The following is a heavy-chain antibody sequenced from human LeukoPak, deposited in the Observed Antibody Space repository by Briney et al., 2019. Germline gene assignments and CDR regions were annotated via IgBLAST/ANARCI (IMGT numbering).Heavy chain of an antibody. Sequence: GGSLRLSCAASGFTFSSYAMHWVRQAPGKGLEWVAVISYDGSNKYYADPVKGRFIISRDNSKNTLYLQMNSLRAEDTAVYYCARGLRYFDWLSAADYWGQGTLVTVSS. D-gene: IGHD3-9*01. J-gene: IGHJ4*02. CDR3: ARGLRYFDWLSAADY. CDR2: ISYDGSNK. CDR1: GFTFSSYA. V-gene: IGHV3-30*04.